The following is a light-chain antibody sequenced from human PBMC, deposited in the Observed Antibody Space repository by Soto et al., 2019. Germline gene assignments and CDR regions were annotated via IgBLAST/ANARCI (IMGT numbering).Light chain of an antibody. CDR3: QQYLKSPRA. Sequence: VLTQSPGTLSLSPGEGATLACRASQRVASDLAWYLQKPGQPPRLLIYDASIRATGIPDRISGSGSERDFTLTISRLEPEDAAVYYCQQYLKSPRAFGQGTKVDIX. V-gene: IGKV3-20*01. J-gene: IGKJ1*01. CDR2: DAS. CDR1: QRVASD.